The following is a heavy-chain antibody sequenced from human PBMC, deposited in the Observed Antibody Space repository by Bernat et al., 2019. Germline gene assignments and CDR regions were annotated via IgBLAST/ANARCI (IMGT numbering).Heavy chain of an antibody. J-gene: IGHJ3*02. Sequence: EVQLVESGGGLVKPGGSLRLSCAASGFTFSNAWMNWVRQAPGKGLEWVGRIKSKTDGGTTDYAAPVKGRFTISRDDSKNTLYLKMNSLKTEDTAVYYCTTPPRYYDSSGYPEDAFDIWGQGTMVTVSS. V-gene: IGHV3-15*07. CDR3: TTPPRYYDSSGYPEDAFDI. CDR1: GFTFSNAW. CDR2: IKSKTDGGTT. D-gene: IGHD3-22*01.